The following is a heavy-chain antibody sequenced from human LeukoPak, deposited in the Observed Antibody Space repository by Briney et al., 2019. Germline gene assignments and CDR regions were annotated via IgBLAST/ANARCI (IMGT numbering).Heavy chain of an antibody. Sequence: PGGSLRLSCAASGFTFSSYGMSWVRQAPGKGLEWVSAISGSGGSTYYADSVKGRFTISRDNSKNTLYLQMNSLRAEDTAVYYCAKARGSGSYHFDYWGQGTLVTVSS. CDR2: ISGSGGST. J-gene: IGHJ4*02. V-gene: IGHV3-23*01. CDR1: GFTFSSYG. CDR3: AKARGSGSYHFDY. D-gene: IGHD3-10*01.